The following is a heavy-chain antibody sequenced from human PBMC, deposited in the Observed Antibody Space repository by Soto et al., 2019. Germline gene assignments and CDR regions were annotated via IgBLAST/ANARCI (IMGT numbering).Heavy chain of an antibody. V-gene: IGHV3-7*01. CDR3: ARGSSSIGLDF. D-gene: IGHD6-13*01. CDR2: INPNGGDR. CDR1: GFTFANYW. J-gene: IGHJ4*02. Sequence: PGGSLRLSCAASGFTFANYWMKWVRQAPGKGLEWVADINPNGGDRTYVDSVKGRFTVSRDNAKNSLYLQMNSLRVEDTALYYCARGSSSIGLDFWGQGTPVTVS.